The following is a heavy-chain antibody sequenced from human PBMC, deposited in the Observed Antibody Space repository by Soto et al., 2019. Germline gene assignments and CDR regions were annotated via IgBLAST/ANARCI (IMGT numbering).Heavy chain of an antibody. Sequence: QVQLVESGGGLAKPGGSLRLSCAASGFSFTGYYMTWIRQSPRKGLEWVSFISSTGSIIYYADSVKGRFTIPRDNADNSLYLQMSSLRAEDTAVYYCAIGNYFAFDIWGQGTMVTVSS. V-gene: IGHV3-11*01. D-gene: IGHD1-1*01. CDR3: AIGNYFAFDI. CDR1: GFSFTGYY. CDR2: ISSTGSII. J-gene: IGHJ3*02.